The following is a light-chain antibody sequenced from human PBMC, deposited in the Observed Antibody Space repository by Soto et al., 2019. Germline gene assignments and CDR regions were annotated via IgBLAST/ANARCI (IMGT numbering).Light chain of an antibody. CDR3: QQRSNWPIT. J-gene: IGKJ5*01. CDR1: RSVSSY. Sequence: IVLTQSPATLSLSPGESATLSCGAPRSVSSYLAWYQQKPGQAPRLLMYDASSRPTDIPARFSGRGSGTDFTLTISSLEPEDFAIYYCQQRSNWPITFGQGTRLEIK. CDR2: DAS. V-gene: IGKV3-11*01.